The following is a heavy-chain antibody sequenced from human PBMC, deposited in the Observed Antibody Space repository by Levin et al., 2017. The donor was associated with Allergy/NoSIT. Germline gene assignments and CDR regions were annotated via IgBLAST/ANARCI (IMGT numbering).Heavy chain of an antibody. Sequence: PGGSLRLSCAASGFTFNSYGIHWVRQAPGKGLEWVALISYDGSNTYYVDSVRGRFTISRDNSKNTLYLQMNNLRPDDTAVYYCAREGPGAILHYFDDWGQGTQVSVSS. V-gene: IGHV3-30*03. CDR1: GFTFNSYG. D-gene: IGHD2-8*02. CDR2: ISYDGSNT. J-gene: IGHJ4*02. CDR3: AREGPGAILHYFDD.